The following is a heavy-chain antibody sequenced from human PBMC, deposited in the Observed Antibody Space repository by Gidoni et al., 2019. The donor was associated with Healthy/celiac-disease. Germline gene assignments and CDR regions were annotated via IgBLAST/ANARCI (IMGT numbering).Heavy chain of an antibody. J-gene: IGHJ4*02. D-gene: IGHD3-10*01. V-gene: IGHV1-46*01. CDR3: ARGGVYGSGSYYT. Sequence: QVQLVQSGAEVKKPGASVKVSCQASGYSFTSYYMHWVRQAPGQGLEWMGIVHPSGGSTSYAQKFQGRVTMTRDTSTSTVYMELSSLRSEDTAVYYCARGGVYGSGSYYTWGQGTLVTVSS. CDR1: GYSFTSYY. CDR2: VHPSGGST.